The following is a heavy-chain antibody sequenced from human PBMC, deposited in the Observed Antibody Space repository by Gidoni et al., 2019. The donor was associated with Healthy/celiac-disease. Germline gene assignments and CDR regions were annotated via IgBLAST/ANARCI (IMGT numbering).Heavy chain of an antibody. Sequence: QVQLVESGGGVVQPGWSLRLSCASSGFTFSSYGMHWVRQAPGKGLEWVAVISYDGSNKYYADSVKGRFTISRDNSKNTLYRQMNSLRAEDTAVYYCAKDEFQYSSSSGDYWGQGTLVTVSS. V-gene: IGHV3-30*18. D-gene: IGHD6-6*01. CDR1: GFTFSSYG. CDR2: ISYDGSNK. CDR3: AKDEFQYSSSSGDY. J-gene: IGHJ4*02.